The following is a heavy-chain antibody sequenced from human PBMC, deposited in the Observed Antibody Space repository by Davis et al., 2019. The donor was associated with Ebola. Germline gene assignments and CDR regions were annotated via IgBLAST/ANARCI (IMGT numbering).Heavy chain of an antibody. V-gene: IGHV3-23*01. J-gene: IGHJ4*02. CDR2: ISGRGGST. CDR1: GFTFSSYS. Sequence: GESLKISCAASGFTFSSYSMNWVRQAPGKGLEWVSAISGRGGSTYYADSVKGRFTISRDNSKNTLYLQMSSLRAEDTAVYYCAADYYGSGSYYSHFDYWGQGSLVAVSS. D-gene: IGHD3-10*01. CDR3: AADYYGSGSYYSHFDY.